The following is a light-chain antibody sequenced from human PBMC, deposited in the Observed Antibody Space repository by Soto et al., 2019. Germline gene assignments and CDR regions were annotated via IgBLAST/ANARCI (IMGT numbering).Light chain of an antibody. Sequence: EIVLTQSPGTLSLSPGERATLSCRASQSFSTNYLAWYQQKPGQAPRLLIYGASSRATGIPDRFSGSESGTDFTLAISRLEPEDFAVYYCQQYGSSPGFTFGPGTKVDIK. CDR1: QSFSTNY. J-gene: IGKJ3*01. CDR3: QQYGSSPGFT. CDR2: GAS. V-gene: IGKV3-20*01.